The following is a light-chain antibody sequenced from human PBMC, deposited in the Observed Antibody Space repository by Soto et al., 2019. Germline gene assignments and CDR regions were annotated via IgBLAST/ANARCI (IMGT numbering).Light chain of an antibody. V-gene: IGKV3-20*01. CDR3: QQYSSMWT. CDR1: QSFSSNY. Sequence: EIVLTQSPGTLSLSPGERATLSCRASQSFSSNYLAWYQQRPGQAPRILIYGATTRASGVPDRFSGSESGTYFTLTISRLEPEDSAVYYCQQYSSMWTFGQGTKLEIK. CDR2: GAT. J-gene: IGKJ1*01.